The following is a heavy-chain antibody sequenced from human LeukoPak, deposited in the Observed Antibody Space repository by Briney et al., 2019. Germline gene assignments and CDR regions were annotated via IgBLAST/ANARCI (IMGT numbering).Heavy chain of an antibody. CDR3: AREGVVVAATLAYYYGMDV. J-gene: IGHJ6*02. V-gene: IGHV3-7*01. CDR1: GFTFSSYW. Sequence: GGSLRLSCAASGFTFSSYWVSWVRQAPGKGLEWVANIKQDGSEKYYVDSVKGRFTISRDNAKNSLYLQMNSLRAEDTAVYYCAREGVVVAATLAYYYGMDVWGQGTTVTVSS. D-gene: IGHD2-15*01. CDR2: IKQDGSEK.